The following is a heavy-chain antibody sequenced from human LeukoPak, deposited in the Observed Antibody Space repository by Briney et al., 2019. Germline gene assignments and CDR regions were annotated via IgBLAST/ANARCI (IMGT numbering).Heavy chain of an antibody. CDR3: ARASIYFYDSSGYSPAYDY. Sequence: GGSLRLSCAASVFTFSSYSMNWVRQAPGKGLEGVSSISSSSSYIYYADSVKGRFTISRDNAKNSLYLHMNSLRAEDTAVYYSARASIYFYDSSGYSPAYDYWGQGTLVTVSS. CDR2: ISSSSSYI. V-gene: IGHV3-21*01. CDR1: VFTFSSYS. J-gene: IGHJ4*02. D-gene: IGHD3-22*01.